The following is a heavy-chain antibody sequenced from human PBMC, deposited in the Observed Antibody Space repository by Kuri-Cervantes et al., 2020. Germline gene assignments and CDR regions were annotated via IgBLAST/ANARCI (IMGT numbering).Heavy chain of an antibody. CDR2: IWYDGSNK. CDR1: GFTFSSYG. V-gene: IGHV3-33*08. CDR3: ARHSSRWGMDV. Sequence: GGSLRLSCAASGFTFSSYGMHWVRQAPGKGLEWVAVIWYDGSNKYHADSVKGRFTISRDNSKNTLYLQMNSLRAEDTAVYYCARHSSRWGMDVWGQGTTVTVSS. J-gene: IGHJ6*02. D-gene: IGHD6-13*01.